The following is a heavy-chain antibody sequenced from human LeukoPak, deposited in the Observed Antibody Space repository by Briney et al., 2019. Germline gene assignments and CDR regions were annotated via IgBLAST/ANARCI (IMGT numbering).Heavy chain of an antibody. Sequence: GASVKVSCKASGGTFSSYAISWVRQAPGQGLEWMGGIIPIFGTANYAQKFQGRVMITTDESTSTAYMELSSLRSEDTAVYYCARGEIFGMGYYFDYWGQGTLVTVSS. CDR1: GGTFSSYA. CDR2: IIPIFGTA. V-gene: IGHV1-69*05. D-gene: IGHD3-3*01. J-gene: IGHJ4*02. CDR3: ARGEIFGMGYYFDY.